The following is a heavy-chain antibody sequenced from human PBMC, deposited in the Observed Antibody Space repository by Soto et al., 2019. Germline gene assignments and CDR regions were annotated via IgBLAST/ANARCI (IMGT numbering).Heavy chain of an antibody. D-gene: IGHD1-20*01. CDR1: GGSISDYY. Sequence: PSETLSLTCTVSGGSISDYYWNWLRQPPGKGLEWIGYIYDSGSTNYNPSLKSRVTISVGTSKNHFSLKLNSVTAADTAVYYCAAARRFKNRRAWYGFASWGQGTLVTVSS. J-gene: IGHJ4*02. CDR2: IYDSGST. V-gene: IGHV4-59*01. CDR3: AAARRFKNRRAWYGFAS.